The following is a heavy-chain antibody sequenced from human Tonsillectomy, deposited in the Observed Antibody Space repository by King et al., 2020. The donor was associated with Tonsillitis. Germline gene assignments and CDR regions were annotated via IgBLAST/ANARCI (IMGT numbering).Heavy chain of an antibody. V-gene: IGHV3-48*04. Sequence: VQLVESGGGLVQPGGSLRLSCAASGFTFSSYSMNWVRQAPGKGLEWVSHISSSSTTIYYADSVKGRFTISRDNAKNSMHLQMNSLRAEDTAVYYCARAPSYDFWSGYYNYYYYYNMDVWGQGTTVTVSS. CDR3: ARAPSYDFWSGYYNYYYYYNMDV. J-gene: IGHJ6*02. CDR2: ISSSSTTI. D-gene: IGHD3-3*01. CDR1: GFTFSSYS.